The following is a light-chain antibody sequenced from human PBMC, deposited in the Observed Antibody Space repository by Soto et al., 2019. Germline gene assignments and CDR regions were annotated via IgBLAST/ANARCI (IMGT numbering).Light chain of an antibody. V-gene: IGKV1-6*01. CDR1: QGIRND. CDR3: QQSYSTPRT. CDR2: AAS. J-gene: IGKJ4*01. Sequence: AIQMTQSPSSLSASVGDRVTITCRASQGIRNDLDWFQQKPGKAPKLLIYAASNLQSGVPARFSGSGSGTDFTLTISSLQPEDFATYYCQQSYSTPRTFGGGTKADIK.